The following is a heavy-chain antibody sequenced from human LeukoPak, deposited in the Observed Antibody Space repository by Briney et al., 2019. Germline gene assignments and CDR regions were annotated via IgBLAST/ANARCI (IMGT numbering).Heavy chain of an antibody. CDR3: ARDNGGWFDS. Sequence: GGSLRLSCVASEFIFSDYWMSWVRQAPGKGLEWVANIKQGGREEKYVGSVKGRVAISRDDAKSTLYLQMASLSGDDTAVYYCARDNGGWFDSWGRGTLVTVSS. CDR1: EFIFSDYW. CDR2: IKQGGREE. V-gene: IGHV3-7*03. D-gene: IGHD3-10*01. J-gene: IGHJ5*01.